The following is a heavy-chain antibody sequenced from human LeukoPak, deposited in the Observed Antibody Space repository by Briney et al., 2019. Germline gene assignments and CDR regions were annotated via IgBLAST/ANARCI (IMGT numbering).Heavy chain of an antibody. CDR1: GFTFSSYE. CDR2: ISSSGSTI. J-gene: IGHJ4*02. D-gene: IGHD3-16*02. CDR3: ARDRSTYALNY. Sequence: AGGSLRLSCAASGFTFSSYEMNWVRQAPGKGLEWVSYISSSGSTIYYADSVKGRFTISRDNAKNSLYLQMNSLRAEDTAVYYCARDRSTYALNYWGQGTLVTVSS. V-gene: IGHV3-48*03.